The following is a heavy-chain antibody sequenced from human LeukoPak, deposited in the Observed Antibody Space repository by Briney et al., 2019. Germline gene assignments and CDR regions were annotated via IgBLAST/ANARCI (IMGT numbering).Heavy chain of an antibody. CDR3: ARALSRSSSWEFDP. D-gene: IGHD6-13*01. Sequence: PSETLSLTCTVSGGSISGYYWSWIRQPAGKGLELIGRIYTSEFTNYNPSLKSRVIMSVDTSKNQFSLKLNSVTAADTAVYYCARALSRSSSWEFDPWGRGILVTVSS. CDR1: GGSISGYY. CDR2: IYTSEFT. J-gene: IGHJ5*02. V-gene: IGHV4-4*07.